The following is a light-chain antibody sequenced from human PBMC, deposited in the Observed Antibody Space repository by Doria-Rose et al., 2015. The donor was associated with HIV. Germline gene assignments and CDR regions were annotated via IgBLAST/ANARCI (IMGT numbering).Light chain of an antibody. CDR1: QSLLYTSKNY. Sequence: DIRVTQSPESLGMSLGERATLNCKSNQSLLYTSKNYLAWYQHKPGQPPKLLIYWASTRQSEVTARFSDSGSVTDFTLTISSLEAEDVAVYYCQQYYDTPSLGPGTTL. CDR2: WAS. J-gene: IGKJ3*01. CDR3: QQYYDTPS. V-gene: IGKV4-1*01.